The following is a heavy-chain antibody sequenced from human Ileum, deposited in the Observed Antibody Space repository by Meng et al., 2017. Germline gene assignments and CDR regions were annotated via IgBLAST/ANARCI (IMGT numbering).Heavy chain of an antibody. V-gene: IGHV4-61*08. CDR3: ARDHWGSLDY. J-gene: IGHJ4*02. CDR2: AST. CDR1: GGSVSSAGYQ. Sequence: QVPVTDAGPGRLRPPETLSPLCTCSGGSVSSAGYQWGWIRQPPGKGLEWIGYASTNYNPSLKSRVTISLDTSKRQFSLKLTSVTAADTAVYYCARDHWGSLDYWGQGILVTVSS. D-gene: IGHD7-27*01.